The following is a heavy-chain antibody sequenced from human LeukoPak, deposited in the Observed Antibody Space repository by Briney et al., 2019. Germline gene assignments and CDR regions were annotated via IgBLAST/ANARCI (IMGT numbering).Heavy chain of an antibody. CDR3: ATHPGPHSMGY. V-gene: IGHV5-51*01. D-gene: IGHD2-15*01. Sequence: GESLEISCQGSGYSFTSYWIGWVRPMPGKGLEWMGIIYPGDSDTRYSPSFQGQVTISADKSISTAYLQWSSLKASDTAMYYCATHPGPHSMGYWGQGTLVTVSS. J-gene: IGHJ4*02. CDR1: GYSFTSYW. CDR2: IYPGDSDT.